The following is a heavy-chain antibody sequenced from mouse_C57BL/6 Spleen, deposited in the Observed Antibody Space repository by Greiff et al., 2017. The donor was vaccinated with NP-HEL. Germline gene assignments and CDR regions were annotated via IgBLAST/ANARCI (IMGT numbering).Heavy chain of an antibody. D-gene: IGHD2-2*01. V-gene: IGHV5-4*01. CDR3: ARVAAVTTRDYYAMDY. Sequence: EVQLVESGGGLVKPGGSLKLSCAASGFTFSSYAMSWVRQTPEKRLEWVATISDGGSYTYYPDNVKGRFTISRDNAKNNLYLQMSHRKSEDTAMYYWARVAAVTTRDYYAMDYWGQGTSVTVSS. CDR1: GFTFSSYA. J-gene: IGHJ4*01. CDR2: ISDGGSYT.